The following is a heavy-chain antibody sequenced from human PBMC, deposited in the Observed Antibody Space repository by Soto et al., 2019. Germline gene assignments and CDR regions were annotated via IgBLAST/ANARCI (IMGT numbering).Heavy chain of an antibody. CDR3: ARGQEGIVATH. J-gene: IGHJ4*02. D-gene: IGHD5-12*01. CDR2: VKAGGST. CDR1: GGSLTGYY. Sequence: QVQLQQWGAGLLKPSETLSLTCTVNGGSLTGYYWSWIRQPPGKGLEWIGEVKAGGSTNYSPSLRGGVSISADTCKNHFSLRLNSVTAADPAVYFCARGQEGIVATHWDQGALVIVSS. V-gene: IGHV4-34*01.